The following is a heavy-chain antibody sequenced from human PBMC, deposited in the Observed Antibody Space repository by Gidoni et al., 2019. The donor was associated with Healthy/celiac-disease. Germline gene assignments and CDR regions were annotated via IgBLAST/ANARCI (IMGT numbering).Heavy chain of an antibody. D-gene: IGHD3-16*02. CDR3: AREPHSLVIDY. Sequence: QVQLVQSGAEVKTPGASVKVSCKASGYTFTSSYMHWVRQAPGQGLEWMGIINPSGGSTSYAQKFQGRVTMTRDTSTSTVYMELSSLRSEDTAVYYCAREPHSLVIDYWGQGTLVTVSS. J-gene: IGHJ4*02. CDR1: GYTFTSSY. V-gene: IGHV1-46*03. CDR2: INPSGGST.